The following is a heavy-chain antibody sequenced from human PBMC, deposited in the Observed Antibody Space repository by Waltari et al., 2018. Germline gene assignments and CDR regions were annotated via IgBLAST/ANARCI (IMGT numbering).Heavy chain of an antibody. CDR1: GGTFSSYA. D-gene: IGHD5-12*01. V-gene: IGHV1-69*13. Sequence: QVQLVQSGAEVKKPGSSVKVSCKASGGTFSSYAISWVRQAPGQGLEWMGGIIPIFGTANYAQKFQGRVAITADESTSTAYMELSSLRSEDTAVYYCARVDRRDGYNYVVAGFDYWGQGTLVTVSS. J-gene: IGHJ4*02. CDR2: IIPIFGTA. CDR3: ARVDRRDGYNYVVAGFDY.